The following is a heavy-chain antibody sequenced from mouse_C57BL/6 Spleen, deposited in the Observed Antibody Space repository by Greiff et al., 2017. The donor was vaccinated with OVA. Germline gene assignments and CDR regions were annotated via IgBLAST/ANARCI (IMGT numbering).Heavy chain of an antibody. CDR1: GYSITSGYY. V-gene: IGHV3-6*01. Sequence: ESGPGLVKPSQSLSLTCSVTGYSITSGYYWNWIRQFPGNKLEWMGYISYDGSNNYNPSLKNRISITRDTSKNQFFLKLNSVTTEDTATYYCAKIYYGNYEEPWFAYWGQGTLVTVSA. CDR2: ISYDGSN. J-gene: IGHJ3*01. D-gene: IGHD2-1*01. CDR3: AKIYYGNYEEPWFAY.